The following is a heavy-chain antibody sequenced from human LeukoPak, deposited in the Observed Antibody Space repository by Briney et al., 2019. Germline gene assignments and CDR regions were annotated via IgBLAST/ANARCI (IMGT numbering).Heavy chain of an antibody. CDR1: GFSFSTYT. J-gene: IGHJ3*02. Sequence: GGSLRLSCAASGFSFSTYTMNWVRQAPGKGLEWVSYISSSSSTIYYADSVKGRFAISRDNAENSLYLQMNSLRTEDTAMYYCAGVRGQLWTTNAFDIWGQGTMVTVSS. V-gene: IGHV3-48*01. D-gene: IGHD5-18*01. CDR2: ISSSSSTI. CDR3: AGVRGQLWTTNAFDI.